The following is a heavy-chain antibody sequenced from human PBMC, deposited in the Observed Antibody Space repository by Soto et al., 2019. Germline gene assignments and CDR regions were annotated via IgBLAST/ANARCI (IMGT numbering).Heavy chain of an antibody. CDR1: GGSISSYY. J-gene: IGHJ6*03. V-gene: IGHV4-59*08. CDR2: IYYSGST. CDR3: ARHRAGYYDILTGYYLGANEYMDV. Sequence: SETLSLTCTVSGGSISSYYWSWIRQPPGKGLEWIGYIYYSGSTNYNPSLKSRVTISVDTSKNQFSLKLSSVTAADTAVYYCARHRAGYYDILTGYYLGANEYMDVWGKGTTVTVSS. D-gene: IGHD3-9*01.